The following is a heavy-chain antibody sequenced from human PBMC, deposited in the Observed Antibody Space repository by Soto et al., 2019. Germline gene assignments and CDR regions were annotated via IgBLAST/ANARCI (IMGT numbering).Heavy chain of an antibody. J-gene: IGHJ5*02. V-gene: IGHV4-39*01. D-gene: IGHD6-13*01. Sequence: SETLCVTCTVAGGSISSSSYYWGWIRQPPGKGLEWIGSIYYSGSTYYNPSLKSRVTISVDTSKNQFSLKLSSVTAADTAVYYCARQEVAAAGGGWFDPWGQGTLVTVSS. CDR1: GGSISSSSYY. CDR3: ARQEVAAAGGGWFDP. CDR2: IYYSGST.